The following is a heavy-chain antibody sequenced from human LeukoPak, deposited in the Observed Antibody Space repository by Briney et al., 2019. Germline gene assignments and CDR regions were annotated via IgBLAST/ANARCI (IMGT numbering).Heavy chain of an antibody. CDR1: GGTFSSYA. V-gene: IGHV1-69*04. CDR2: IIPILGIA. D-gene: IGHD3-22*01. CDR3: AAEGYYDSGGYFHFDY. J-gene: IGHJ4*02. Sequence: GSSVKVSCKASGGTFSSYAISWVRQAPGQGLEWMGRIIPILGIANYAQKFQGRVTITADKSTSTAYMELSSLRFEDTAVYYCAAEGYYDSGGYFHFDYWGQGTLVTVSS.